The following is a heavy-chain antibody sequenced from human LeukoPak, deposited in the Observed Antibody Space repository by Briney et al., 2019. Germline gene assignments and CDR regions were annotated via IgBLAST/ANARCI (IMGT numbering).Heavy chain of an antibody. CDR3: ARGRGDYIWGSYRQLPSYFDY. D-gene: IGHD3-16*02. CDR2: INHSGGT. Sequence: SETLSLTCAVYGGSFSGYYWSWIRQPPGKGLEWIGEINHSGGTNYNPSLKSRVTISVDTSKNQFSLKLSSVTAADTAVYYCARGRGDYIWGSYRQLPSYFDYWGQGTLVTVSS. V-gene: IGHV4-34*01. CDR1: GGSFSGYY. J-gene: IGHJ4*02.